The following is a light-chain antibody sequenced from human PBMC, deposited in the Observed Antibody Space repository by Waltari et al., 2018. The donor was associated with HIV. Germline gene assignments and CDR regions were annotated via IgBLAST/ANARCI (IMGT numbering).Light chain of an antibody. J-gene: IGLJ3*02. CDR2: EDH. Sequence: SFELTQPPSVSVSPAQTARITCSGDYLVNQYVSWYQQRPGQSPLLVIYEDHKRPSGIPERFSGSISGNTATLTISGTQAMDEADYYCQAWDGSGAWVFGGGTKLTV. V-gene: IGLV3-1*01. CDR1: YLVNQY. CDR3: QAWDGSGAWV.